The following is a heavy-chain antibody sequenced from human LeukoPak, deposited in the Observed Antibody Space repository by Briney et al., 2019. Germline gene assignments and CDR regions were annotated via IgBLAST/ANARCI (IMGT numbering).Heavy chain of an antibody. CDR1: GFTFSSYA. D-gene: IGHD6-19*01. V-gene: IGHV3-30-3*01. J-gene: IGHJ3*02. CDR3: ARVLYSGGWYDTGSAFDI. CDR2: ISYDGSNK. Sequence: PGRSLRLSCAASGFTFSSYAMHWVRQAPGKGLEWVAVISYDGSNKYYADSVKGRFTISRDNSKNTLYLQMNSLRAEDTAVYYCARVLYSGGWYDTGSAFDIWGQGTMVTVSS.